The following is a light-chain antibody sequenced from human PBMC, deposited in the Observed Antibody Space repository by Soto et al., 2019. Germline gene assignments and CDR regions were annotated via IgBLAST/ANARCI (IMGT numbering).Light chain of an antibody. J-gene: IGKJ1*01. CDR3: QQYGGSPRT. V-gene: IGKV3-20*01. Sequence: EIVLTQSPGTLSLSPGERATLSCRASQSISICLAWYQQKRGQAPRLLVHGASSRATGIPARFSGSGSGPAFTLTISRLEPEDFAVYYCQQYGGSPRTFGQGTKVDIK. CDR1: QSISIC. CDR2: GAS.